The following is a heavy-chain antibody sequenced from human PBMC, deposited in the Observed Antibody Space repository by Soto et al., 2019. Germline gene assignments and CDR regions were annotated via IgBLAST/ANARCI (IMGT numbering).Heavy chain of an antibody. D-gene: IGHD5-18*01. V-gene: IGHV1-18*01. J-gene: IGHJ4*02. Sequence: QVQLVQSGAEVKKPGASVKVSCKASGYTFTSYGISWVRQAPGQGLEWMGWINAYNGNTNYAQKLQGRVTMTTDTSTSQASMELRSLRSDDTAVYDCARDVGYGLIAYWGQGTLVTVSS. CDR1: GYTFTSYG. CDR2: INAYNGNT. CDR3: ARDVGYGLIAY.